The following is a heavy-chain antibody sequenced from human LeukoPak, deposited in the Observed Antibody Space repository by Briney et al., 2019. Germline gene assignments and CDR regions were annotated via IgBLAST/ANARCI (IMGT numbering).Heavy chain of an antibody. CDR3: ARDGATSHDAYDI. CDR1: GFTFTDYY. J-gene: IGHJ3*02. D-gene: IGHD5-12*01. CDR2: ARNRANSYTT. Sequence: SGGSLRLSCAASGFTFTDYYIDWVRQAPGKGLEWVGRARNRANSYTTEYAASVKGRFTFSRDDSKNSVYLQMNSLKTEDTAVYYCARDGATSHDAYDIWGQGTMVTVSS. V-gene: IGHV3-72*01.